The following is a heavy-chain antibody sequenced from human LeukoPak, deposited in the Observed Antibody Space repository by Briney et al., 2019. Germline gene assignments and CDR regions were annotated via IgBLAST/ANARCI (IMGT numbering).Heavy chain of an antibody. CDR2: FDPEDGET. V-gene: IGHV1-24*01. Sequence: ASVKVSCKVSGYTLTELSMHWVRQAPGKGLEWMRGFDPEDGETIYAQKFQGRVTMTEDTSTDTAYMELSSLRSEDTAVYYCATMAAAGTGYFDYWGQGTLVTVSS. CDR1: GYTLTELS. D-gene: IGHD6-13*01. J-gene: IGHJ4*02. CDR3: ATMAAAGTGYFDY.